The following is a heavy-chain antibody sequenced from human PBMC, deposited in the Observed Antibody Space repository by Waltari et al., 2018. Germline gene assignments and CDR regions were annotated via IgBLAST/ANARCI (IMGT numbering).Heavy chain of an antibody. CDR3: ARPSLGGYYSVGFDI. CDR2: IKPTGGST. J-gene: IGHJ3*02. V-gene: IGHV1-46*01. D-gene: IGHD3-22*01. Sequence: QVQLVQSGAEVKKPGASVKVSCKASGYTFTSYFMHWVRQAPGQGLEWMGIIKPTGGSTPYAKNFKGGVTMTTDTSTTPVYMGLSSLRSEDTAVYYCARPSLGGYYSVGFDIWGQGTMVTVSS. CDR1: GYTFTSYF.